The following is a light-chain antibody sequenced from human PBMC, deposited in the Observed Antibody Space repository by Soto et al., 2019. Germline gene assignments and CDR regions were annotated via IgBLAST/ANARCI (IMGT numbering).Light chain of an antibody. J-gene: IGKJ1*01. CDR1: QNVRDSY. CDR2: DTS. V-gene: IGKV3-20*01. Sequence: EIVLTQSPGTLSLSPGERATLSCRASQNVRDSYLAWYQQKPGQAPSLLLYDTSTRATGVPDRCSGSGSGTDFALTISRVEPEDFALYFCQQYGSSPGTFGQGTKVEI. CDR3: QQYGSSPGT.